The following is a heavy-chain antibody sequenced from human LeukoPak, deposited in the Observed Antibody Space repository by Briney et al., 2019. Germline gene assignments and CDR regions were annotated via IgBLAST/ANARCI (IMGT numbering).Heavy chain of an antibody. CDR2: IYYSGST. J-gene: IGHJ4*02. CDR3: ARVVGSGRIDY. V-gene: IGHV4-39*07. Sequence: WVRQAPGKGLEWIGSIYYSGSTYYNPSLKSRVAISVDKSKNQFSLNLSPVTAADTAEYYCARVVGSGRIDYWGQGTLVTVSS. D-gene: IGHD2-15*01.